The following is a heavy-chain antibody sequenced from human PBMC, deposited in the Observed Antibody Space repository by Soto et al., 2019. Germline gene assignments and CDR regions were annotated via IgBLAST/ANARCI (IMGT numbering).Heavy chain of an antibody. CDR2: INPNSGGT. CDR3: ARGPHPILRFLEWSPYYFDY. V-gene: IGHV1-2*02. Sequence: ASVKVSCKASGYTFTGYYMHWVRQAPGQGLEWMGWINPNSGGTNYAQKFQGRVTMTRDTPISTAYMELSRLRSDDTAVYYCARGPHPILRFLEWSPYYFDYWGQGTLVTVSS. J-gene: IGHJ4*02. CDR1: GYTFTGYY. D-gene: IGHD3-3*01.